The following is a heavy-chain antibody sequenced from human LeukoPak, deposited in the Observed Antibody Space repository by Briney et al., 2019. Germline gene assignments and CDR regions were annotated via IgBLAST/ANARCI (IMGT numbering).Heavy chain of an antibody. CDR2: INHSGST. CDR3: ARGQMVYAS. D-gene: IGHD2-8*01. V-gene: IGHV4-34*01. CDR1: GGSFSGYY. Sequence: SETLSLTCAVYGGSFSGYYWTWIRQPPGKGLEWIGEINHSGSTNYNPSLKSRVTISVDTSKNQFSLKLSFVTAADTAVYYCARGQMVYASWGQGTLVTVSS. J-gene: IGHJ4*02.